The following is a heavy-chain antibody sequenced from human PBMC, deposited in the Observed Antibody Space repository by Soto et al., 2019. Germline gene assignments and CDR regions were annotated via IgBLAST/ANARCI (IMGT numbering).Heavy chain of an antibody. D-gene: IGHD6-19*01. CDR3: AMLGGWSGGSNDMDV. J-gene: IGHJ6*02. CDR1: GLIFSDYH. CDR2: IRRKANSYTT. Sequence: EVQLVESVGGLVQPGGSLRLSCAASGLIFSDYHMDWVRQAPGKGLEWVGRIRRKANSYTTEYAASVKGRFTISRYDSKNSLYLQMNSLNTEDTGVYYCAMLGGWSGGSNDMDVWGQGTTVTVSS. V-gene: IGHV3-72*01.